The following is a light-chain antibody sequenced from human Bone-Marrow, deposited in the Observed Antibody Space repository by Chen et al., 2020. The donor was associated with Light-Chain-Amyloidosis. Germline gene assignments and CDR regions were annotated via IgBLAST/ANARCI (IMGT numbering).Light chain of an antibody. Sequence: SYELTQPPSVSVSPGQTARINCSGDDLPTKYAYWYQQKPGQAPVLVMHRDTERPSGISERFAGASSGPTATLTISGIQAEDEADYLCQSADRSGTYEVIVGGGTKLTVL. CDR3: QSADRSGTYEVI. CDR1: DLPTKY. CDR2: RDT. V-gene: IGLV3-25*03. J-gene: IGLJ2*01.